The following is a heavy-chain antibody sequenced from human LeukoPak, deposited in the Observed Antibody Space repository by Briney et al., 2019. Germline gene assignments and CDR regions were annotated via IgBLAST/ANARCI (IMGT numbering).Heavy chain of an antibody. CDR1: GGSISSYY. Sequence: PSETPSLTCTVSGGSISSYYWSWIRQPAGKGLEWIGEINHSGSTNYNPSLKSRVTISVDTSKNQFSLKLSSVTAADTAVYYCARGGRSGWFLEWLSTFDYWGQGTLVTVSS. V-gene: IGHV4-34*01. CDR2: INHSGST. J-gene: IGHJ4*02. D-gene: IGHD3-3*01. CDR3: ARGGRSGWFLEWLSTFDY.